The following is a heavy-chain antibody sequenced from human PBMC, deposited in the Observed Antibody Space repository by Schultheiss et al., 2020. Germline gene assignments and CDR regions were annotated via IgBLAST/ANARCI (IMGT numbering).Heavy chain of an antibody. Sequence: SETLSLTCTVSGGSISSYYWSWIRQPPGKGLEWIGSIYYSGSTYYNPSLKSRVTISVDTSKNQFSLKLSSVTAADTAVYYCASSYGHRGRFDYWGQGTLVTVSS. CDR1: GGSISSYY. J-gene: IGHJ4*02. D-gene: IGHD3-10*01. V-gene: IGHV4-59*12. CDR2: IYYSGST. CDR3: ASSYGHRGRFDY.